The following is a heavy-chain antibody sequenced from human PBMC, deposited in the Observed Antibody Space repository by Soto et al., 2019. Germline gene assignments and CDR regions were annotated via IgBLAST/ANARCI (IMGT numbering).Heavy chain of an antibody. CDR3: ARGSGVVVTD. J-gene: IGHJ4*02. V-gene: IGHV1-3*05. CDR2: INAGNGKT. Sequence: QVQLVQSGAEEKKPGASVKVSCKASGYTFTSYVMHWARQAPGQRLEWMGWINAGNGKTKYSQKFQGRVTITTDTSASTAYMELSSLRSEDTAVYYCARGSGVVVTDWGQGTLVTVSS. CDR1: GYTFTSYV. D-gene: IGHD2-2*01.